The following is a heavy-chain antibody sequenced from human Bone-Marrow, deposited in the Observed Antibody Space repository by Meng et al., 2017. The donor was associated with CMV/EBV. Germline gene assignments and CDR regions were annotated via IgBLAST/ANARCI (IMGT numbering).Heavy chain of an antibody. V-gene: IGHV1-18*01. CDR2: ISPYNRNT. CDR3: ARLDYSTSSCGH. Sequence: AAVKVSRKASGYTLMDYGITWVRQAPGQGLEWMGWISPYNRNTNYAQRLQGRVTMTADTSTTTAYMKLRSQKSDDTAVYYCARLDYSTSSCGHWGQGTLVNVSS. J-gene: IGHJ4*02. CDR1: GYTLMDYG. D-gene: IGHD6-6*01.